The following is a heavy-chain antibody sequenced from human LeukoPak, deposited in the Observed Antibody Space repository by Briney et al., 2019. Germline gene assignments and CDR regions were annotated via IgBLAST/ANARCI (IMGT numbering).Heavy chain of an antibody. J-gene: IGHJ4*02. CDR3: TTVHYDYVWGSYRDDY. CDR1: GFTFSNAW. V-gene: IGHV3-15*01. CDR2: IKSKTDGGTT. D-gene: IGHD3-16*02. Sequence: VGSLRLSCAASGFTFSNAWMSWVRQAPGKGLECVGRIKSKTDGGTTDYAPPVKGRFTISRDESKNTLYLQMNSLKTEDTAVYYCTTVHYDYVWGSYRDDYWGQGTLVTVSS.